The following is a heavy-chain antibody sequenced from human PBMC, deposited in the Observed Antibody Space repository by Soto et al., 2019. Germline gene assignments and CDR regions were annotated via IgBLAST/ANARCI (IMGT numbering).Heavy chain of an antibody. J-gene: IGHJ5*02. D-gene: IGHD3-10*01. V-gene: IGHV3-30*18. CDR1: GFTFSSYG. Sequence: PGGSLRLSCAASGFTFSSYGMHWVRQAPGKGLEWVAVISYDGSNKYYADSVRGRFTISRDNSKNTLYLQMNSLRAEDTAVYYCAKDRAFYYYGSGSLGHWGQGTLVTVSS. CDR2: ISYDGSNK. CDR3: AKDRAFYYYGSGSLGH.